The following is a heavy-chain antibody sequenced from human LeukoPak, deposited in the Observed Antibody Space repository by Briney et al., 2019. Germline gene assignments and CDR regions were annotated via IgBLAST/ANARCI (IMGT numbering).Heavy chain of an antibody. CDR2: ISSSSSYI. CDR1: GFTFSSYS. Sequence: GGSLRLSCAASGFTFSSYSMNWVRQAPGKGLEWVSSISSSSSYIYYADSVKGRFTICRDNAKNSLYLQMNSLRAEDTAVYYCARGKGYYDSSGYYPFDYWGQGTLVTVSS. V-gene: IGHV3-21*01. D-gene: IGHD3-22*01. J-gene: IGHJ4*02. CDR3: ARGKGYYDSSGYYPFDY.